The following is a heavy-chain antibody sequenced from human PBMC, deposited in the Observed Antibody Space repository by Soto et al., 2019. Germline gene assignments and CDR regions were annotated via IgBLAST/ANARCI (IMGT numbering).Heavy chain of an antibody. V-gene: IGHV1-69*12. J-gene: IGHJ4*02. CDR2: IIPMFGTA. CDR3: ASGIQLWLRRINNGYSG. D-gene: IGHD5-18*01. Sequence: QVQLVQSGAEVKKPESSVKVSCKAPGGTFSTYAISWVRQAPGQGLEWMGGIIPMFGTANYAQRFQDRVTNTADESTNTVYMELSSLRSDDTAVYFCASGIQLWLRRINNGYSGWGQGTLVTVSS. CDR1: GGTFSTYA.